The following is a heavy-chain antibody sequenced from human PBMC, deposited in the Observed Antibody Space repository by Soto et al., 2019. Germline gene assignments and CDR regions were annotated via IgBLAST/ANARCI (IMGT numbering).Heavy chain of an antibody. CDR1: GFTFSSYG. D-gene: IGHD2-15*01. V-gene: IGHV3-33*01. CDR2: IWYDGSNK. CDR3: ARVSCSGGSYYGYYYYYYMDV. Sequence: QVQLVESGGGVVQPGRSLRLSCAASGFTFSSYGMHWVRQAPGKGLEWVAVIWYDGSNKYYADSVKGRFTISRDNSKNTLYLQMNSLRAEDTAVYYCARVSCSGGSYYGYYYYYYMDVWGKGTTVTVSS. J-gene: IGHJ6*03.